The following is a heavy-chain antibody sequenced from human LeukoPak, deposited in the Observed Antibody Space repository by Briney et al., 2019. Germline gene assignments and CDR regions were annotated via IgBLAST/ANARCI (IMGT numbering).Heavy chain of an antibody. Sequence: ASVKVSCKASNYTFTSHDISWVRQAPGQGLEWMGWISPYTGNTKYAQKFQGRVIMTTSTSTSIVYMELGSLRSDDTAVYFCAREGGTWVPFDYWGQGTLVTVSS. CDR1: NYTFTSHD. D-gene: IGHD1-1*01. CDR3: AREGGTWVPFDY. V-gene: IGHV1-18*01. J-gene: IGHJ4*02. CDR2: ISPYTGNT.